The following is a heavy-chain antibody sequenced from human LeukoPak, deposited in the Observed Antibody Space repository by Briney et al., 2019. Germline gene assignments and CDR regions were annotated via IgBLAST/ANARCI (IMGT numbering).Heavy chain of an antibody. J-gene: IGHJ4*02. CDR1: GFTFSSYW. D-gene: IGHD3-22*01. V-gene: IGHV3-74*01. Sequence: PGGSLRLSCAASGFTFSSYWMHWVRQAPGKGLVRVSRINSDGSSTSYADSVKGRFTISRDNSKNTLYLQMNSLRAEDTAVYYCIPYDSSGYYPQNFDYWGQGTLVTVSS. CDR2: INSDGSST. CDR3: IPYDSSGYYPQNFDY.